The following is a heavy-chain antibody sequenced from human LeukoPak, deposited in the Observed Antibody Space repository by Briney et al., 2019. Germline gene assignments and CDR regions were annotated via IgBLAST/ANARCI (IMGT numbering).Heavy chain of an antibody. CDR1: GGSISSYY. V-gene: IGHV4-59*01. Sequence: PSETLSLTCTVSGGSISSYYWSWIRQPPGKGLDWIGYIYYSGSTNYNPSLKSRVTISVDTSKNQFSLKLSSVSAADTAVYYCASSPGNYGLYNYYYMDVSGKGTTVTVSS. CDR3: ASSPGNYGLYNYYYMDV. CDR2: IYYSGST. J-gene: IGHJ6*03. D-gene: IGHD4-11*01.